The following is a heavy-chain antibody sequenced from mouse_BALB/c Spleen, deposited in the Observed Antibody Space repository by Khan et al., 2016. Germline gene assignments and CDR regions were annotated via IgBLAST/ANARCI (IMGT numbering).Heavy chain of an antibody. J-gene: IGHJ2*01. Sequence: VQLKQSGAELVKPGASVKLSCTAPGFNIKDTYMHWVKQRPEQGLEWIGRIDPANGNTKYDPKFQGKATITADTSSNTAYLQLSSLTSEDTAVCYCARSTDYWGQGTTLTVSS. V-gene: IGHV14-3*02. CDR3: ARSTDY. CDR1: GFNIKDTY. CDR2: IDPANGNT.